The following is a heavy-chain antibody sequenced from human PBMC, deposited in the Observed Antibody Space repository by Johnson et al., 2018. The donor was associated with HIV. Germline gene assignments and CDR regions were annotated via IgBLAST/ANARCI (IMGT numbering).Heavy chain of an antibody. V-gene: IGHV3-66*01. Sequence: MLLVESGGGLVQPGGSLRLSCAASGFTVSSNYMSWVRQGPGKGLEWVSVIYSGDTTYYADSVKGRFTISRDNSKNTLYLQMNSLRAEDTAVYYCARAYSYGAFDIWGLGTKVTVSS. J-gene: IGHJ3*02. D-gene: IGHD5-18*01. CDR1: GFTVSSNY. CDR2: IYSGDTT. CDR3: ARAYSYGAFDI.